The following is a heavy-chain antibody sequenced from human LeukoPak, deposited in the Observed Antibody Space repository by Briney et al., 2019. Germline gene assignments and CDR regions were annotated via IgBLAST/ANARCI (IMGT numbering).Heavy chain of an antibody. D-gene: IGHD3-10*01. J-gene: IGHJ5*02. Sequence: GGSLRLSCAASGFTFTSYTMNWVRQAPGKGLEWVSSISSSGNYIYYADSVKGRFTISRDNAKNSLYLQMNSLRAEDTAVYHCAGDRYGSGSSLNWFDPWGQGILVTVSS. CDR3: AGDRYGSGSSLNWFDP. CDR2: ISSSGNYI. CDR1: GFTFTSYT. V-gene: IGHV3-21*01.